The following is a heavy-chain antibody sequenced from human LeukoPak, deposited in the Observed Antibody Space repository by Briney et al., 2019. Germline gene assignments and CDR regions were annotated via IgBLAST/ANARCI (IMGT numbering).Heavy chain of an antibody. CDR2: INPNSGAT. J-gene: IGHJ4*02. Sequence: ASMKVSCKASGYTFTVYFIHWVRQAPGQGLEWMGRINPNSGATDYAQKFQGRVTMTRDTSISTAYMELSRLKSDDTAVYYCAKIGSSHDFDYWGQGTLITVSS. V-gene: IGHV1-2*06. D-gene: IGHD1-26*01. CDR1: GYTFTVYF. CDR3: AKIGSSHDFDY.